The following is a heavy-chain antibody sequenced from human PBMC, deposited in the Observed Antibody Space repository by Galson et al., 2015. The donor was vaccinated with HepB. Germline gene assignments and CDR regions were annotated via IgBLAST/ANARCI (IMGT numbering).Heavy chain of an antibody. J-gene: IGHJ4*02. CDR2: INASGGST. D-gene: IGHD1-26*01. CDR1: GYTLTTYY. V-gene: IGHV1-46*01. Sequence: SVKVSCKASGYTLTTYYIHWVRQAPGQGLEWMGMINASGGSTTYAQKFQGRVTMTRDTSTSTVYMELSSLRAEDTAVYFCARDLFPYIVFWAQGTRVTVSS. CDR3: ARDLFPYIVF.